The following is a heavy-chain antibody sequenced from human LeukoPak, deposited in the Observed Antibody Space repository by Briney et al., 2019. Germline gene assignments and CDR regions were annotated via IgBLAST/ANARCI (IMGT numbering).Heavy chain of an antibody. D-gene: IGHD3-16*02. J-gene: IGHJ4*02. CDR2: IKSKTDGGTT. V-gene: IGHV3-15*01. Sequence: GRTLRISCAASGFTFSNAWMSWVRHAPGKGLEWVGRIKSKTDGGTTDYTALVKGRLTISRDDSNHTLYLQMNSLKSEDTAVYYCTTRLTVTFGGVIVFDYWGQGTLVTVSS. CDR3: TTRLTVTFGGVIVFDY. CDR1: GFTFSNAW.